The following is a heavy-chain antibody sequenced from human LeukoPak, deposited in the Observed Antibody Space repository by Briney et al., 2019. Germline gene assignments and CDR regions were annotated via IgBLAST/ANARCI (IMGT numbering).Heavy chain of an antibody. CDR1: GFTVSSNY. Sequence: PGGSLRLSCAASGFTVSSNYMSWVRQAPGKGLEWVSVIYSGGSTYYADSVKGRFTISRDNSKNTLYLQMNSLRAEDTAVYYCARDPLDYYDSSGYLNWGQGTLVTVSS. CDR2: IYSGGST. CDR3: ARDPLDYYDSSGYLN. J-gene: IGHJ4*02. D-gene: IGHD3-22*01. V-gene: IGHV3-66*01.